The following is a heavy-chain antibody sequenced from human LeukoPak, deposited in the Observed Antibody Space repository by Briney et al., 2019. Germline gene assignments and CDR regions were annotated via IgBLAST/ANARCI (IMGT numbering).Heavy chain of an antibody. CDR2: IYYSGST. V-gene: IGHV4-59*01. CDR3: ARDRFAAFDI. CDR1: GGSISSYY. J-gene: IGHJ3*02. Sequence: PSETLSLTCTVSGGSISSYYWSWIRQPPGKGLEWIGYIYYSGSTNYNPSLKSRVTISVDTSKNQFSLKMSSVTAADTAVYYCARDRFAAFDIWGQGTMVTVSS.